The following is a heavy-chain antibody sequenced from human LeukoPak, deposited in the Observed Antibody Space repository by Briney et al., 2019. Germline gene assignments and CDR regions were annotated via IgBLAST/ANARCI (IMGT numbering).Heavy chain of an antibody. Sequence: SETLSLTCTVSGGSISSYYWSWIRQPPGKGLEWIGYIYYSGSTNYNPSLKSRVTISVDTSKNQFSLKLSSVTAADTAVYYCARWYYYDSSGCFDYWAREPWSPSPQ. CDR3: ARWYYYDSSGCFDY. D-gene: IGHD3-22*01. J-gene: IGHJ4*02. CDR1: GGSISSYY. CDR2: IYYSGST. V-gene: IGHV4-59*01.